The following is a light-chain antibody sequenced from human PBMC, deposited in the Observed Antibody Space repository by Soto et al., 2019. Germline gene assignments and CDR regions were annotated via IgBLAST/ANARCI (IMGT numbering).Light chain of an antibody. V-gene: IGKV1-39*01. J-gene: IGKJ2*01. CDR3: QQSYSSPPT. CDR2: DAS. CDR1: QSISSY. Sequence: DIQMTQSPSSLSASVGDRVTISCRASQSISSYLNWYQQKPGKVPNLLIYDASNLQSGVPLRFSGSGSGTDFTLTISSLQPEDFATFYCQQSYSSPPTFGQGTKLEI.